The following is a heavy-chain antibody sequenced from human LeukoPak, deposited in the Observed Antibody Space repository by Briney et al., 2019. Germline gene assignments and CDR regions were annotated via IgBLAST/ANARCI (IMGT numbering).Heavy chain of an antibody. D-gene: IGHD4-11*01. CDR2: INSDGSST. J-gene: IGHJ3*02. V-gene: IGHV3-74*01. CDR3: AKDVERLQPDAFDI. Sequence: GGSLRLSCAASGFTFSSYWLHWVRQAPGKGLVWVSRINSDGSSTSYADSVKGRFTISRDNAKNMLYLQMNSLRAEDTAVYYCAKDVERLQPDAFDIWGQGTMVTVSS. CDR1: GFTFSSYW.